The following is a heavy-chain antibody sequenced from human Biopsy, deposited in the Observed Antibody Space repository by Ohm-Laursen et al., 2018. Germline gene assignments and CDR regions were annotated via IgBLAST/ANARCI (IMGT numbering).Heavy chain of an antibody. D-gene: IGHD2/OR15-2a*01. V-gene: IGHV4-59*01. CDR3: ARATNSTGWPYYYFYGMDV. Sequence: TLSLTCAVSGGSISSYQWTWIRQPPGKGLEWIGYLYNTGSTNYNPSLKSRVTISVDTSKNQFSLRLNSVTAADTAVYYCARATNSTGWPYYYFYGMDVWGQGTTVTVSS. CDR2: LYNTGST. J-gene: IGHJ6*02. CDR1: GGSISSYQ.